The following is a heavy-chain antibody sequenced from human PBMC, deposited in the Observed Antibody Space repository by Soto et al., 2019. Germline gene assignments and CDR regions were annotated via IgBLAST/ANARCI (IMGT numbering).Heavy chain of an antibody. Sequence: QVQLVQSGAEVKKPGASVKVSCKASGYTFTSYGISWVRQAPGQGLEWMGWISAYNGNTNYAQKLQGRVTMTTDTSTSTAYMELRSLRSDDTAVYYWARGWIRGHPLYYYYYYMDVWGKGTTVTVSS. V-gene: IGHV1-18*01. D-gene: IGHD3-10*01. CDR3: ARGWIRGHPLYYYYYYMDV. J-gene: IGHJ6*03. CDR1: GYTFTSYG. CDR2: ISAYNGNT.